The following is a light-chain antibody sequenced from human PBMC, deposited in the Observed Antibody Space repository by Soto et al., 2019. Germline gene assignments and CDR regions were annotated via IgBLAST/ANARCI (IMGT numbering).Light chain of an antibody. Sequence: DIQMTQAPSSVSASVGDRVTITCRASQGISSWLAWYQHKPGQAPKLLIYDASSLESGVPSRFSGSGSGTDFTLTISSLQPDDFATYYCQQYSDSPGAFGQGTKVDIK. CDR1: QGISSW. CDR2: DAS. V-gene: IGKV1-12*01. CDR3: QQYSDSPGA. J-gene: IGKJ1*01.